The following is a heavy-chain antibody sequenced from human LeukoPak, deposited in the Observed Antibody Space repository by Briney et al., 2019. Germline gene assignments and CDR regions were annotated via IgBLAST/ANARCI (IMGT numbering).Heavy chain of an antibody. V-gene: IGHV4-34*01. CDR1: GGSFSGYY. CDR3: AGDDYVWGSYRRLDY. D-gene: IGHD3-16*02. J-gene: IGHJ4*02. CDR2: INHSGST. Sequence: SETLSLICAVYGGSFSGYYWSWIRQPPGKGLEWIGEINHSGSTNYNPSLKSRVTISVDTSKNQFSLKLSSVTAADTAVYYCAGDDYVWGSYRRLDYWGQGTLATVSS.